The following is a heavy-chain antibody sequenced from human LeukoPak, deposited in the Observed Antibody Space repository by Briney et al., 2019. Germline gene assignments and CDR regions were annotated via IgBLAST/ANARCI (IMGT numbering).Heavy chain of an antibody. D-gene: IGHD1-26*01. V-gene: IGHV3-48*03. CDR1: GFTFSSYE. Sequence: PGGSLRLSCAASGFTFSSYEMNWVRQSPGKGLDWVSYISSSGSNIYYADSVKGRFTVSRDNAKKSLFLQMNDLRAEDTAVYYCAREWDFHHWGQGTLVTVSS. CDR3: AREWDFHH. J-gene: IGHJ1*01. CDR2: ISSSGSNI.